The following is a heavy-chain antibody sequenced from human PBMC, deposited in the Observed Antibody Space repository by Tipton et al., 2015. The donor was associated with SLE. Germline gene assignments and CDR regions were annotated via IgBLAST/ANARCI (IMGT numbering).Heavy chain of an antibody. CDR1: GGSFSGYY. CDR2: INHSGST. Sequence: TLSLTCAVYGGSFSGYYWSWIRQPPGKGLEWIGEINHSGSTNYSPSLKSRVTISVDTSKNQFSLKLSSVTAADTAVYFCTRLAGRRFPFDPWGQGTLVTVSS. CDR3: TRLAGRRFPFDP. V-gene: IGHV4-34*01. J-gene: IGHJ5*02. D-gene: IGHD6-6*01.